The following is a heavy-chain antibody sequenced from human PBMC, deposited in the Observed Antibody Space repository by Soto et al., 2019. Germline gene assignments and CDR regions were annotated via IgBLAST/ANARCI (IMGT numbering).Heavy chain of an antibody. CDR1: GYTFSSCY. J-gene: IGHJ4*02. D-gene: IGHD3-9*01. Sequence: SLVRVSCKAAGYTFSSCYMHWARQAPGQGLEWMGIINPSGGSTSYAQKFQGRVTMTRDTSTSTVYMELSSLRSEDTAVYYCARPRVTGYYPYFDYWGQGTLV. CDR2: INPSGGST. CDR3: ARPRVTGYYPYFDY. V-gene: IGHV1-46*01.